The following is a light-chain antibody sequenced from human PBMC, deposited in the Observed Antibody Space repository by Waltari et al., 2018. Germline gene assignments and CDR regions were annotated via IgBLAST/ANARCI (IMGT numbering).Light chain of an antibody. V-gene: IGLV1-44*01. CDR2: TDV. CDR3: ASWDDRLDAYV. Sequence: QSVLTQPPSASGTPGQRVIIPCSGSSSNVGSTVVNWYHQLPRTAPKLLIFTDVDRPSGVPDRFSGSRSATSASLAISGLQSDDESTYYCASWDDRLDAYVFGTGTRVTVL. J-gene: IGLJ1*01. CDR1: SSNVGSTV.